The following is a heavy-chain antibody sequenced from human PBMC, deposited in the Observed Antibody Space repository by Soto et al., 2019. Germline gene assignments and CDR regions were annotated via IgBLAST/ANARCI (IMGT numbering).Heavy chain of an antibody. CDR1: GGSFSGYY. CDR3: ATERKPGIAVDVDVDAFDI. Sequence: PSETLSLTCAVYGGSFSGYYWSWIRQPPGKGLEWIGEINHSGSTNYNPSLKSRVTISVDTSKNQFSLKLSSVTAADTAVYYCATERKPGIAVDVDVDAFDIWGQGTMVTVSS. D-gene: IGHD6-19*01. J-gene: IGHJ3*02. CDR2: INHSGST. V-gene: IGHV4-34*01.